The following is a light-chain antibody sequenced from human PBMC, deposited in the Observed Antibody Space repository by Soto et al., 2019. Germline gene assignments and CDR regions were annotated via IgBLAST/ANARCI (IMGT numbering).Light chain of an antibody. CDR1: QSVSSN. CDR3: QQYNNSPT. J-gene: IGKJ1*01. Sequence: EIVMTPSPATLSVSPGARSPLSGRASQSVSSNLAWYQQEPGQAPRLLIYGASTRATGIPARFSGSGSGTEFTLTISSLQSEDFAVYYCQQYNNSPTFGQGTKVEIK. CDR2: GAS. V-gene: IGKV3-15*01.